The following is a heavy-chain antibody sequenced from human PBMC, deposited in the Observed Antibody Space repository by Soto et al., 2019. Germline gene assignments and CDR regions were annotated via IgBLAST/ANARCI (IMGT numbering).Heavy chain of an antibody. CDR2: IKSKTDGGTT. CDR1: GFTFSNAW. J-gene: IGHJ4*02. D-gene: IGHD2-15*01. V-gene: IGHV3-15*07. Sequence: GGSLRLSCAASGFTFSNAWMNWVRQAPGKGLEWVGRIKSKTDGGTTDYAAPVKGRFTISRDDSKNTLYLQMNSLKTEDTAVYYCTTDRVGCSGGSCYSGYSDYWGQGTLVTVSS. CDR3: TTDRVGCSGGSCYSGYSDY.